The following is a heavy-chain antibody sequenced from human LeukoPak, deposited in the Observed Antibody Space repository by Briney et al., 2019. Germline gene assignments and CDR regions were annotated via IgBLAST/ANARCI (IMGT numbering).Heavy chain of an antibody. CDR3: ARDLVVVPAAYGMDV. J-gene: IGHJ6*02. V-gene: IGHV3-30-3*01. CDR2: ISYDGSNK. Sequence: GRSLRLSCAASGFTFSSYAMRWVRQAPGKGLEWVAVISYDGSNKYYADSVKGRFTISRDNSKNTLYLQMNSLRAEDTAVYYCARDLVVVPAAYGMDVWGQGTTVTVSS. CDR1: GFTFSSYA. D-gene: IGHD2-2*01.